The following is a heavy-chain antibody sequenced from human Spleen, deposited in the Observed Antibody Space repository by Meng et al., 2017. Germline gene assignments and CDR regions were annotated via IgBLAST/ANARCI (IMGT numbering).Heavy chain of an antibody. CDR3: ARDSSPLIVGATDFDY. D-gene: IGHD1-26*01. Sequence: VQLVQSGNEMKKPGASVKVSCKASGYSLSNYGISWVRQAPGQGLEWMGWISAYNGNTNYAQNLQGRVTMTTDTSTSTAYMELRSLRSDDTAVYYCARDSSPLIVGATDFDYWGQGTLVTVSS. CDR1: GYSLSNYG. J-gene: IGHJ4*02. CDR2: ISAYNGNT. V-gene: IGHV1-18*01.